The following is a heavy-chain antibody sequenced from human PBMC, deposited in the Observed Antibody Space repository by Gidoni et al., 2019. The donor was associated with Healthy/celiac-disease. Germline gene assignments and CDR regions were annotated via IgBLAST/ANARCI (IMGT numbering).Heavy chain of an antibody. D-gene: IGHD1-1*01. J-gene: IGHJ4*02. CDR1: GFTFSDYY. CDR3: ARDSGTTPIYYFDY. Sequence: QVQLVESGGGLVKPGGSLRLSCAASGFTFSDYYMSWIRQAPGKGLEWVSYISSSSSYTNYADSVKGRFTISRDNAKNSLYLQMNSLRAEDTAVYYCARDSGTTPIYYFDYWGQGTLVTVSS. V-gene: IGHV3-11*06. CDR2: ISSSSSYT.